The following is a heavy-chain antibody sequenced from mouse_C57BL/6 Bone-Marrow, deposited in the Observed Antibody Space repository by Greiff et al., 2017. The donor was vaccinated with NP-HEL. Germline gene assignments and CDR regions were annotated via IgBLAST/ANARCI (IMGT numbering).Heavy chain of an antibody. CDR2: INPSRGYT. CDR3: ARVKPYYYAMDY. J-gene: IGHJ4*01. V-gene: IGHV1-4*01. CDR1: GYTFTSYT. Sequence: VQLQQSGAELARPGASVKMSCKASGYTFTSYTMHWVKQRPGQGLEWIGCINPSRGYTKYNQKFKDKATLTADKSSSTAYMQLSSLTSEDSAVYCCARVKPYYYAMDYWGQGTSVTVSS.